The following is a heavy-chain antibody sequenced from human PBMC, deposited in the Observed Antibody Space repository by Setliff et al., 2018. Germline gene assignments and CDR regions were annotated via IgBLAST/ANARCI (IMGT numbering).Heavy chain of an antibody. J-gene: IGHJ3*02. CDR1: GDSISSTYH. CDR3: ARLSYRGSGAFDI. D-gene: IGHD1-26*01. Sequence: SETLSLTCNVSGDSISSTYHWGWIRQSPGKGLEWIGTIYHSGNTYYNPSLNSRLTISVDTSKNQFSLKLSSVTAADTAVYYCARLSYRGSGAFDIWGQGTMVTVSS. V-gene: IGHV4-38-2*02. CDR2: IYHSGNT.